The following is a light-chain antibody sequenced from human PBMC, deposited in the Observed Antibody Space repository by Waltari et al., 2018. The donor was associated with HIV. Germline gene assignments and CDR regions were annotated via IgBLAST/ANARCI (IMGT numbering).Light chain of an antibody. V-gene: IGKV3-20*01. CDR3: QQYGSSPLFT. CDR1: QSVGGNY. Sequence: EIVLTQSPGTLSLSPGERATLSCRASQSVGGNYLAWYQQKPGQAPRLLIYGASSRATGIPDRFSGSGSGTDFTLTISRLEPEDFAVYYCQQYGSSPLFTFGPGTKVDIK. CDR2: GAS. J-gene: IGKJ3*01.